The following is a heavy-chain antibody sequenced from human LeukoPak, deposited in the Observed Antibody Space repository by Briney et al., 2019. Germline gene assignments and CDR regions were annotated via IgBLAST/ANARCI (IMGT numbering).Heavy chain of an antibody. CDR2: IYTSGVT. J-gene: IGHJ6*03. V-gene: IGHV4-4*07. CDR3: AREWTGYCNGGSCPFHMDV. D-gene: IGHD2-15*01. CDR1: GGSISSYY. Sequence: SETLSLTCTVSGGSISSYYWSWIRQPAGKGLEWIGRIYTSGVTNYNPSLDSRVTMSVDTSKNQFSRKLRSVTAADTAMYYCAREWTGYCNGGSCPFHMDVWGKGTTVTVSS.